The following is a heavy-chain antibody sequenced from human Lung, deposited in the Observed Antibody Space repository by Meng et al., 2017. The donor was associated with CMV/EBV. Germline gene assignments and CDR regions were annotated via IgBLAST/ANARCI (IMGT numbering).Heavy chain of an antibody. D-gene: IGHD2-15*01. CDR3: AKDRAGAASPHFDF. CDR1: GFSFRDHG. Sequence: SXKISXVVSGFSFRDHGMHWVRQAPGKGPEWVAVIWYDGSNEDYADSVKGRFTISRDNSKNTLYLQMNSLRAEDTAMYYCAKDRAGAASPHFDFWGPGTLVXVSS. V-gene: IGHV3-33*06. CDR2: IWYDGSNE. J-gene: IGHJ4*02.